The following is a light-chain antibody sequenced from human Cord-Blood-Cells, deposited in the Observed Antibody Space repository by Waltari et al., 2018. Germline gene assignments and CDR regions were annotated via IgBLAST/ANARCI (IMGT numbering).Light chain of an antibody. CDR1: QSISSR. CDR3: QQYNSYSPWT. J-gene: IGKJ1*01. Sequence: DIQMTQSPSTLSASAGDRVTITCRASQSISSRLACYQQKPGKAPKILIYDASSLESGVPSRFSGSGSGTKFTLTISSLQPDDFATYYCQQYNSYSPWTFGQGTKVEIK. CDR2: DAS. V-gene: IGKV1-5*01.